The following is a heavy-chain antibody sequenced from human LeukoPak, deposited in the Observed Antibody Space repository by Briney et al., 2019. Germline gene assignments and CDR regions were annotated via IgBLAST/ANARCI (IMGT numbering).Heavy chain of an antibody. CDR1: GGSISSSSYY. Sequence: SETLSLTCTVSGGSISSSSYYWGWIRQPPGKGLEWIGSIYYSGSTYYNPSLKSRVTISVDTSKNQFSLKLSSVTAADTAVYYCARAVDTAMVYYLDYWGQGTLVTVSS. J-gene: IGHJ4*02. D-gene: IGHD5-18*01. CDR3: ARAVDTAMVYYLDY. V-gene: IGHV4-39*07. CDR2: IYYSGST.